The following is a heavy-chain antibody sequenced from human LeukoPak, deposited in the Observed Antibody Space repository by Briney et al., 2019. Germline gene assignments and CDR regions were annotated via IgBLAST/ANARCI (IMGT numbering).Heavy chain of an antibody. CDR3: AKGLDYGDPFNFDY. CDR1: GGTFSSYA. V-gene: IGHV1-2*02. Sequence: ASVKVSCKASGGTFSSYAISWVRQAPGQGLEWMGWINPNSDVTKYAQKFQGRVTMTRDTSISTAYMELSRLISDDTAVYYCAKGLDYGDPFNFDYWGQGTLVTVSS. CDR2: INPNSDVT. D-gene: IGHD4-17*01. J-gene: IGHJ4*02.